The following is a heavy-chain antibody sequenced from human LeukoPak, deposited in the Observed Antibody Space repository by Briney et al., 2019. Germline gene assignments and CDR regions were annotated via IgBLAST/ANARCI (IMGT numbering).Heavy chain of an antibody. V-gene: IGHV1-2*02. CDR3: ARDPFCSSTSCPYYYYGMDV. CDR2: INPNSGGT. J-gene: IGHJ6*02. Sequence: ASVKVSCKASGNTFTGYYMHWVRQAPGQGLEWMGWINPNSGGTNYAQKFQGRVTMTRDTSISTAYMELSRLRSDDTAVYYCARDPFCSSTSCPYYYYGMDVWGQGTTVTVSS. D-gene: IGHD2-2*01. CDR1: GNTFTGYY.